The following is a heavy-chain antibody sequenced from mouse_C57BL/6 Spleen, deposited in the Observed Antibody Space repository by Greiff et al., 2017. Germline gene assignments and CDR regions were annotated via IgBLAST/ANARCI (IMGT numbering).Heavy chain of an antibody. CDR1: GYTFTSYW. V-gene: IGHV1-59*01. CDR3: ESGYRFDY. CDR2: IDPSDSYT. Sequence: QVQLQQPGAELVRPGTSVKLSCKASGYTFTSYWMHWVKQRPGQGLEWIGVIDPSDSYTNYNHKFKGKATLTVDTSSSTAYMQLSSLTSEDSAVYYCESGYRFDYWGQGTTLTVSS. D-gene: IGHD2-2*01. J-gene: IGHJ2*01.